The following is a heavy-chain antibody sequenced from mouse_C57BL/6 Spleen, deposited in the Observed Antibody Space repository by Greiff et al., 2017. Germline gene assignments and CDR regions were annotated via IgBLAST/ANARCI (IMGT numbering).Heavy chain of an antibody. CDR3: ASLYYGPDEAMDY. CDR2: INPNYGTT. D-gene: IGHD2-1*01. Sequence: VQLQQSGPELVKPGASVKISCKASGYSFTDYNMHWVKQSHGKSLEWIGVINPNYGTTSYNQKFKGKATLTVDQSSSTAYMQLNSLTSEDSAVYYCASLYYGPDEAMDYWGQGTSVTVSS. CDR1: GYSFTDYN. V-gene: IGHV1-39*01. J-gene: IGHJ4*01.